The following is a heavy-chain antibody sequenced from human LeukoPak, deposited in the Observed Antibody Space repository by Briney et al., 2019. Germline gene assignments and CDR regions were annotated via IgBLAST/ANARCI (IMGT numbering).Heavy chain of an antibody. CDR3: AADLQAAGDLDY. V-gene: IGHV1-58*02. Sequence: SVKVSCKASGFTFTNSAMHWVRQARGQRLEWIGWIVVGSANTNYAQKFQERVTITRDMSTSTAYMELSSLRSEDTAVYYCAADLQAAGDLDYWGQGTLVTVSS. CDR2: IVVGSANT. J-gene: IGHJ4*02. CDR1: GFTFTNSA. D-gene: IGHD6-13*01.